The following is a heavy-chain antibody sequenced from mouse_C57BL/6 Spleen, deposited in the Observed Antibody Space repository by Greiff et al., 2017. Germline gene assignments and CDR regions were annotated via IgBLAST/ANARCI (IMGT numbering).Heavy chain of an antibody. CDR1: GYSFTGYY. V-gene: IGHV1-42*01. Sequence: VQLKQSGPELVKPGASVKISCKASGYSFTGYYMNWVKQSPEKSLEWIGEINPSTGGTTYNQKFKAKATLTVDKSSSTAYMQLKSLTSEDSAVYYCARSVYYDYESYWYFDVWGTGTTVTVSS. J-gene: IGHJ1*03. CDR3: ARSVYYDYESYWYFDV. D-gene: IGHD2-4*01. CDR2: INPSTGGT.